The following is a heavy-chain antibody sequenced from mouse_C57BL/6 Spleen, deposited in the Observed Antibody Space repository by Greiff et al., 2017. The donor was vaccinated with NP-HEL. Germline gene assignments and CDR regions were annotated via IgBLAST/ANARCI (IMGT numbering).Heavy chain of an antibody. CDR3: ARGGY. CDR2: IDPSDSYT. V-gene: IGHV1-50*01. CDR1: GYTFTSYW. J-gene: IGHJ2*01. Sequence: QVQLQQPGAELVKPGASVKLSCKASGYTFTSYWMQWVKQRPGQGLAWIGAIDPSDSYTNYNQKFKGKATLTVDTSSSTAYMQLSSLTSEDSAVYYCARGGYWGQGTTLTVSS.